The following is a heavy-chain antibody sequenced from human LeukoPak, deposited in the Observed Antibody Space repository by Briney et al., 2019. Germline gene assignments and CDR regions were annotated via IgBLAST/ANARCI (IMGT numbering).Heavy chain of an antibody. D-gene: IGHD5-18*01. J-gene: IGHJ6*03. CDR3: ASSLVAGYYYYNYYYMDV. CDR1: GFTFSSYE. CDR2: ISSIGSTI. Sequence: PGGSLTLSWAASGFTFSSYEMNWVRQAPGKGREWVSYISSIGSTIYYADSVKGRFTISRDNAKNSLYLQMISLRAEDTAVYYCASSLVAGYYYYNYYYMDVWGKGTTVTVSS. V-gene: IGHV3-48*03.